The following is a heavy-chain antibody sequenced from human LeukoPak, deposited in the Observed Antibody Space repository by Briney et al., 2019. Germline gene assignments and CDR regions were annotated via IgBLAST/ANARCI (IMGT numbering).Heavy chain of an antibody. Sequence: GGSLRLSCVASGFSFSDYSMNWVRQAPGKGLEWVSSITSSGTYIYYADSVKGRFTISRDNAKNSLYLQMNSLRAEDTAVYYCARDRANIVVVSASEYWGQGTLVTVSS. CDR3: ARDRANIVVVSASEY. J-gene: IGHJ4*02. CDR1: GFSFSDYS. V-gene: IGHV3-21*01. CDR2: ITSSGTYI. D-gene: IGHD2-21*01.